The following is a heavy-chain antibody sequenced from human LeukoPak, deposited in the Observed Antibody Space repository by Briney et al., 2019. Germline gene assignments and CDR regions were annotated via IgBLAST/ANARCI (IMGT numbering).Heavy chain of an antibody. CDR3: ARLMGNYYYMDV. CDR1: GYTFTSYD. Sequence: GASVKVSCKASGYTFTSYDINWVRQATGQGLEWMGWVNPNSGNTGYAQKFQGRVTMTRNTSISTAYMELSSLRSEDTAVYYCARLMGNYYYMDVWGKGTTVTISS. V-gene: IGHV1-8*01. D-gene: IGHD7-27*01. CDR2: VNPNSGNT. J-gene: IGHJ6*03.